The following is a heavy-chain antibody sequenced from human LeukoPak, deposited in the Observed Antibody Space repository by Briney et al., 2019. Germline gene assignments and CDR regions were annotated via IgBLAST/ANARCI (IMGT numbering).Heavy chain of an antibody. CDR2: MREDATEI. J-gene: IGHJ4*02. V-gene: IGHV3-7*01. D-gene: IGHD1-26*01. CDR1: GFPFDVQT. CDR3: ARGGATRGRFEN. Sequence: GGSLRLSCAASGFPFDVQTMSWVRQAPGKGLDWVASMREDATEIHYADSVKGRFTISRDNPKNSLNLQMNSLRAEDTAVYYCARGGATRGRFENWGQGTLVTVSS.